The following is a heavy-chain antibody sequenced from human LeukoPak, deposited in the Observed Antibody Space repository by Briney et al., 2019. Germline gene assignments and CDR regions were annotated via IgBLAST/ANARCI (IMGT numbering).Heavy chain of an antibody. CDR3: ARGNGLDHSTDIVVVVAAPYYFDY. V-gene: IGHV4-34*01. D-gene: IGHD2-15*01. Sequence: NPSETLSLTCAVYGGSFSGYYWSWTRQPPGKGLEWIGEINHSGSTNYNPSLKSRVTISVDTSKNQFSLKLSSVTAADTAVYYCARGNGLDHSTDIVVVVAAPYYFDYWGQGTLVTVSS. CDR2: INHSGST. J-gene: IGHJ4*02. CDR1: GGSFSGYY.